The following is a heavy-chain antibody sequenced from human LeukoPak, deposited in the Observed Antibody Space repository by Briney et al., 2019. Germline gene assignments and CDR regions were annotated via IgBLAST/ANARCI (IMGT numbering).Heavy chain of an antibody. D-gene: IGHD3-3*01. J-gene: IGHJ4*02. V-gene: IGHV3-21*01. CDR1: GFTFSSYS. CDR2: ISSSSSYI. Sequence: GGSLRLSCAASGFTFSSYSMNWVRRAPGKGLEWVSSISSSSSYIYYADSVKGRFTISRDNAKNSLYLQMNSLRAEDTAVYYCARDSAAAYDFWSGYYHGAFDYWGQGTLVTVSS. CDR3: ARDSAAAYDFWSGYYHGAFDY.